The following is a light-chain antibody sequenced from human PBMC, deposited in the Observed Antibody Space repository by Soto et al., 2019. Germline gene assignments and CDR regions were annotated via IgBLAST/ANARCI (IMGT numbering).Light chain of an antibody. CDR1: QSVSSSY. V-gene: IGKV3-20*01. Sequence: EIVLTQSPGTLSLSPGERATLSCRASQSVSSSYLARDQQKPDQAPRLLIYGASSRTTGIPDRFSGSGSGTDFTLTISRLEPEDFAAYYCQQYCSSPLWTCEQGTKMEIK. CDR3: QQYCSSPLWT. J-gene: IGKJ1*01. CDR2: GAS.